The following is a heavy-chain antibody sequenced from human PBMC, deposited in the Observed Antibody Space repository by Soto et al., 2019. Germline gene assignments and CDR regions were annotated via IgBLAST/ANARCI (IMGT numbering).Heavy chain of an antibody. CDR3: ARDKGEKNYYDSSGYYYYYYGMDV. V-gene: IGHV3-11*01. D-gene: IGHD3-22*01. CDR1: GFTFSDYY. CDR2: ISSSGSTI. Sequence: GSLRLSCAASGFTFSDYYMSWIRQAPGKGLEWVSYISSSGSTIYYADSVKGRFTISRDNAKNSLYLQMNSLRAEDTAVYYCARDKGEKNYYDSSGYYYYYYGMDVWGQGTTVTVSS. J-gene: IGHJ6*02.